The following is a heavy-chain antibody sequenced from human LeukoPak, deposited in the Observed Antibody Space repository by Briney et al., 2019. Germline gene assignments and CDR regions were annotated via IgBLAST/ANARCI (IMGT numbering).Heavy chain of an antibody. D-gene: IGHD3-22*01. J-gene: IGHJ4*02. CDR2: IWYDGSNQ. CDR3: AKGDSSDPFEH. V-gene: IGHV3-33*06. CDR1: GFTFSSYG. Sequence: GRSLRLYCTASGFTFSSYGMHWVRQAPGKGLEWVAVIWYDGSNQQYADCVKGRFTISRDNSGNTVFLQMNSLRPEDTAVYYCAKGDSSDPFEHWGLGTLVTVSS.